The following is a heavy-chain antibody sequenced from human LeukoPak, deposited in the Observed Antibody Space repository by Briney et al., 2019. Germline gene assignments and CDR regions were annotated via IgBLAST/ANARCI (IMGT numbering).Heavy chain of an antibody. CDR2: LNTDGSST. J-gene: IGHJ6*03. Sequence: GGSLRLSCAASGFTFSSYWMHWVRQAPGKGLVWVSRLNTDGSSTSYADSVKGRFTISRDNAKNTLYLQMNSLRAEDTAVYYCARVRYSSSWYATYYYYYYMDVWGKGTTVTVSS. V-gene: IGHV3-74*01. CDR3: ARVRYSSSWYATYYYYYYMDV. CDR1: GFTFSSYW. D-gene: IGHD6-13*01.